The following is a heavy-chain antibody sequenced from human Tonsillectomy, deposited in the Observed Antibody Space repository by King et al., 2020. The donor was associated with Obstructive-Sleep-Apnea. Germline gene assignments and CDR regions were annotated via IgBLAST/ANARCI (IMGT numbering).Heavy chain of an antibody. V-gene: IGHV3-66*01. CDR3: ARTVQIATRWGGAFDI. CDR2: IYSDGST. Sequence: VQLVESGGGLVQPGGSLRLSCAASGFTVSKNYMNWVRQAPGKGLEWVSVIYSDGSTYYADSVKGRFTVSRDKSKNTVHLQMNSLRGEDTAVYYCARTVQIATRWGGAFDIWGQGTMVTVSS. D-gene: IGHD6-6*01. CDR1: GFTVSKNY. J-gene: IGHJ3*02.